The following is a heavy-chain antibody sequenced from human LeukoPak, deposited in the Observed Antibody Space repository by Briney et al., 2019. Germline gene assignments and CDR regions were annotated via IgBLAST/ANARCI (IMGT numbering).Heavy chain of an antibody. CDR3: ARDSGGDTYNDYFDS. CDR1: GFSFNTYA. CDR2: INYNGDST. D-gene: IGHD5-24*01. V-gene: IGHV3-64*01. Sequence: GGSLRLSCAASGFSFNTYAMHWVRQAPGKGREYVSAINYNGDSTYYANSVKGRFIISRDNSKKTLFLQMGSLRAEDTAVYYCARDSGGDTYNDYFDSWGQGTLVTVSS. J-gene: IGHJ4*02.